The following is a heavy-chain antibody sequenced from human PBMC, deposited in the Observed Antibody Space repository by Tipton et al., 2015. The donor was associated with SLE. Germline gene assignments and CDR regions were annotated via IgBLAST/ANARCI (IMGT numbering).Heavy chain of an antibody. J-gene: IGHJ4*02. CDR3: ARADIASGWTGFDF. CDR2: IHTSGST. CDR1: GGSISSYY. V-gene: IGHV4-4*07. Sequence: TLSLTCTVSGGSISSYYCSWIRQPAGKRLEWIGRIHTSGSTNYNPSLKSRVTMSVDTSKNHFSLNLTSVTAADTAVYYCARADIASGWTGFDFWGQGKLVIVSS. D-gene: IGHD6-25*01.